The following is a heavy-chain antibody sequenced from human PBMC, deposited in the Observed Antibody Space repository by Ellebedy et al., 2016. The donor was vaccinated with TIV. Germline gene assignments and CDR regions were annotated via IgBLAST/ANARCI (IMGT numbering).Heavy chain of an antibody. CDR1: GGSISSYY. Sequence: GSLRLSXTVSGGSISSYYWSWIRQPAGKGLEWIGRIYTSGSTNYNPSLKSRVTMSVDTSKNQFSLKLSSVTAADTAVYYCARDREAYYYYGMDVWGQGTTVTVSS. J-gene: IGHJ6*02. V-gene: IGHV4-4*07. CDR3: ARDREAYYYYGMDV. CDR2: IYTSGST. D-gene: IGHD3-10*01.